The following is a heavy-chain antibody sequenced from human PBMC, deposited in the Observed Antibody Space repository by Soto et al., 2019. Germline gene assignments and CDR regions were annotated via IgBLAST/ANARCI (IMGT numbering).Heavy chain of an antibody. J-gene: IGHJ4*02. Sequence: QVQLVQSGAEVKKPGSSVKVSCKASGGTFSSYAISWVRQAPGQGLEWMGGIIPIFGTANYAQKFQGRVTITADESTSTAYVELSSLRSEDTAVYYCARASYYYDSSGYRNFDYWGQGTLVTVSS. CDR2: IIPIFGTA. CDR3: ARASYYYDSSGYRNFDY. D-gene: IGHD3-22*01. V-gene: IGHV1-69*01. CDR1: GGTFSSYA.